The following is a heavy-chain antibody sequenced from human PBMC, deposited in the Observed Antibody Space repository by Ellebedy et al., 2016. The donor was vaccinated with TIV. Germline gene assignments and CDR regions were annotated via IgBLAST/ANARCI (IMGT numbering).Heavy chain of an antibody. J-gene: IGHJ4*02. CDR3: ATDPDGVYGDTPAY. D-gene: IGHD4-17*01. Sequence: GESLKISCEASGFTFSHYAMHWVRQAPGKGLEWVALIVYDGRNDHHGDSVKGRFTIFRDNAKNSLVLQMNRLRVEDPAVYYCATDPDGVYGDTPAYWGRGTLVTVSS. V-gene: IGHV3-33*03. CDR1: GFTFSHYA. CDR2: IVYDGRND.